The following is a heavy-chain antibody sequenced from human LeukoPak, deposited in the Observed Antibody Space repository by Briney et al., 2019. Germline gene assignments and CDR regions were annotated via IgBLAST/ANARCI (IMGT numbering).Heavy chain of an antibody. V-gene: IGHV4-38-2*01. CDR3: ASLPGYSYGTGIDY. D-gene: IGHD5-18*01. CDR1: GYSISSGYY. Sequence: PSETLSLTCAVPGYSISSGYYWSWIRQPPGKGLEWIGSIYHSGSTYYNPSLKSRVTISVDTSKNQFSLKLSSVTAADTAVYYCASLPGYSYGTGIDYWGQGTLVTVSS. CDR2: IYHSGST. J-gene: IGHJ4*02.